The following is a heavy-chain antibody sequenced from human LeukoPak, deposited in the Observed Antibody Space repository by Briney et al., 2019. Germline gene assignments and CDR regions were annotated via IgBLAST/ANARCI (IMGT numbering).Heavy chain of an antibody. D-gene: IGHD6-13*01. J-gene: IGHJ5*02. CDR3: ARVQKGIAAAGTGGGWFEP. V-gene: IGHV3-11*01. CDR1: GFTFSDYY. Sequence: GGSLRLSCAASGFTFSDYYMNWIRQAPGKGLEWVSHIDSSGTTIYYADSVKGRFTISRDNAKNSLFLQMNSLRAEDTAVYYCARVQKGIAAAGTGGGWFEPWGQGTLVTVS. CDR2: IDSSGTTI.